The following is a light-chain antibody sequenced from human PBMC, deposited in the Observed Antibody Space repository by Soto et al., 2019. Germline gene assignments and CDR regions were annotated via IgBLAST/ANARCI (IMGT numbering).Light chain of an antibody. CDR2: EVS. CDR3: SSYACSNNPVV. V-gene: IGLV2-8*01. CDR1: SSDVGGYNY. J-gene: IGLJ2*01. Sequence: QSALTQPPYASGSPGQSVTISCTGTSSDVGGYNYVSWYQQHPGKAPKLMIYEVSKRPSGVPDRFSGSKSGNTASLTVSGLQAEDEADYYCSSYACSNNPVVFGGGTKLTVL.